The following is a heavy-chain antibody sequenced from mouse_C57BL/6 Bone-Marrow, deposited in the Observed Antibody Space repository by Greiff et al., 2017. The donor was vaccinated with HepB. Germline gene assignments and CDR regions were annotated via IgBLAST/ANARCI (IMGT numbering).Heavy chain of an antibody. CDR1: GYTFTSYW. Sequence: QVQLQQPGAELVMPGASVKLSCKASGYTFTSYWMHWVKQRPGQGLEWIGEIDPSDSYTNYNQKFKGKSTLTVDKSSSTAYMQLSSLTSEDSAVYYCARVYYYSSSYFFDYWGQGTTLTVSS. D-gene: IGHD1-1*01. V-gene: IGHV1-69*01. CDR3: ARVYYYSSSYFFDY. CDR2: IDPSDSYT. J-gene: IGHJ2*01.